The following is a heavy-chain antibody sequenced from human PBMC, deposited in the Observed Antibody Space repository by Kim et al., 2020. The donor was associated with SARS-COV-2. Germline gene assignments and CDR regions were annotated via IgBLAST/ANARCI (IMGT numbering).Heavy chain of an antibody. D-gene: IGHD3-22*01. Sequence: ASVKVSCKASGYSFTSYGISWVRQAPGQGLEWMGWISGYNGRTNYAQNFQGRVTMTTDTSTSTVYMELKSLRSDDTAVYYCARDYYDISGYEYDCFDPWG. CDR3: ARDYYDISGYEYDCFDP. CDR2: ISGYNGRT. CDR1: GYSFTSYG. V-gene: IGHV1-18*01. J-gene: IGHJ5*02.